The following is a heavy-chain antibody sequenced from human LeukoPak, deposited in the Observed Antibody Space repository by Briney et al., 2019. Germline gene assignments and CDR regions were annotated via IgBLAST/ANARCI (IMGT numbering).Heavy chain of an antibody. CDR3: ARGLKYYDFWSGYYNYYYYYMDV. CDR2: TYYRSKWYN. J-gene: IGHJ6*03. D-gene: IGHD3-3*01. Sequence: SQTLSLTCAISGDSVSSNSAAWNWIRQSPSRGLEWLGRTYYRSKWYNDYAVSVKSRITINPDTSKNQFSLQLNSVTPEDTAVYYCARGLKYYDFWSGYYNYYYYYMDVWGKGTTVTVSS. V-gene: IGHV6-1*01. CDR1: GDSVSSNSAA.